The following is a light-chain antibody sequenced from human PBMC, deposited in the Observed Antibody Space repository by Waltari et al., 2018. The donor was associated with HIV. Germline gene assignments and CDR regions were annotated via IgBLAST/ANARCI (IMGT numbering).Light chain of an antibody. CDR3: ATWDNSLGTFI. J-gene: IGLJ2*01. CDR1: CTDIGSNF. Sequence: QSVLTQPPSASATPGQRVAISCSGDCTDIGSNFVYWYRLLPGTTPKLLISRNDQRPSGVPDRFSGSKFDSSASLAVTDLRSEDEGDYYCATWDNSLGTFIFGGGTRLTVL. V-gene: IGLV1-47*01. CDR2: RND.